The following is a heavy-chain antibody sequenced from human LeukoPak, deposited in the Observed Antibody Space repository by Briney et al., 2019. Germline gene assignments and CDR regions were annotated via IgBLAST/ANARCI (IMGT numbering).Heavy chain of an antibody. CDR1: GFTFSSYA. CDR2: ISGSGGSA. CDR3: GKDWGYSISQLGGAYFDY. J-gene: IGHJ4*02. Sequence: GGSLRLSCTVSGFTFSSYAMSWVRQAPGKGLEWVSTISGSGGSAYYADSVKGRFTISRDNSKNTVYLQMNSLRPEDTAIFYCGKDWGYSISQLGGAYFDYWGKGTLVTVSS. D-gene: IGHD6-6*01. V-gene: IGHV3-23*01.